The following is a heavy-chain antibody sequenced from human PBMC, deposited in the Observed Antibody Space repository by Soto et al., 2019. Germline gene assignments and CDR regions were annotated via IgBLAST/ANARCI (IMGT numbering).Heavy chain of an antibody. D-gene: IGHD5-12*01. CDR2: IDPSDSYT. CDR3: AGANIVATISQNYYYYGMDV. CDR1: GYSFTSYW. Sequence: PGESLKISCKGSGYSFTSYWISWVRQMPGKGLEWMGRIDPSDSYTNYSPSFQGHVTISADKSISTAYLQWSSLKASDTAMYYCAGANIVATISQNYYYYGMDVWGQGTTVTVSS. V-gene: IGHV5-10-1*01. J-gene: IGHJ6*02.